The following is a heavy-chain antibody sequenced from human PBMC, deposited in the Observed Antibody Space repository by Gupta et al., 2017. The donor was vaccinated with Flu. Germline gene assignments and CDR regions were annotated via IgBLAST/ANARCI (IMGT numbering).Heavy chain of an antibody. CDR2: ISYDGSNK. CDR3: ANGWFSLDN. D-gene: IGHD6-19*01. V-gene: IGHV3-30*18. J-gene: IGHJ4*02. Sequence: QIPLVASGGGVVQPGSSLRLSCSASGFTFSSFGMHWVRQAPGKGLEWVALISYDGSNKYDADSLEGRFTISRDNSNNTLFLQMNSLRAEDTGVYYCANGWFSLDNWGQGTLVTVS. CDR1: GFTFSSFG.